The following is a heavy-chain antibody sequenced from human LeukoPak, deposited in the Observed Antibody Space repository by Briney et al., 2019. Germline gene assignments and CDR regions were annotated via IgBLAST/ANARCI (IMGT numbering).Heavy chain of an antibody. CDR3: ATQYCSGGSCEGFDP. CDR1: GYTFTSYY. CDR2: INPSGGST. D-gene: IGHD2-15*01. V-gene: IGHV1-46*01. J-gene: IGHJ5*02. Sequence: ASVKVSCKASGYTFTSYYMHWVRQAPGQGLEWMGIINPSGGSTSYAQKFQGRVTMTRDMSTSTVYMELSRLRSDDTAVYYCATQYCSGGSCEGFDPWGQGTLVTVSS.